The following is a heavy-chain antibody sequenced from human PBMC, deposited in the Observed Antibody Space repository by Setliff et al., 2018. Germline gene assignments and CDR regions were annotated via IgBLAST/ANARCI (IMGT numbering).Heavy chain of an antibody. CDR1: GGSFSNYY. D-gene: IGHD2-2*01. CDR3: ARTHCTTTSCFYFHY. CDR2: INHSGST. V-gene: IGHV4-34*01. J-gene: IGHJ4*02. Sequence: LSLTCTVYGGSFSNYYWSWIRQPPGKGLEWIGEINHSGSTNYNPSLTRRVTISVDTSKNQFSLKLSSVTAADTAVYHCARTHCTTTSCFYFHYWGQGTVVTVSS.